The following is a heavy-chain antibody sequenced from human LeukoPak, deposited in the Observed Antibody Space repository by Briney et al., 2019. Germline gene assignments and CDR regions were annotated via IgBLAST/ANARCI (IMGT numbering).Heavy chain of an antibody. Sequence: GGALRLSCAASGFTFSTYAMHWVRQAPGKGLEWVAVIPYDGSNKYYADSVKGRFTISRENSKNRLYLQMNSLRAEDTAVYYCARAEGYGGELDSWGQGTLVTVSS. J-gene: IGHJ4*02. V-gene: IGHV3-30*04. CDR1: GFTFSTYA. CDR2: IPYDGSNK. D-gene: IGHD4-23*01. CDR3: ARAEGYGGELDS.